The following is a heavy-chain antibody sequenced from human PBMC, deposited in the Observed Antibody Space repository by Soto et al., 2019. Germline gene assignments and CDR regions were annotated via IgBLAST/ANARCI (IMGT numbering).Heavy chain of an antibody. CDR2: INPNSGGT. CDR1: GYTFTGYY. CDR3: ARDGGIAVAGTEADY. Sequence: ASVKVSCKASGYTFTGYYMHWVRQAPGQGLEWMGWINPNSGGTNYAQKFQGRVTMTRGTSISTAYMELSRLRSDDTAVYYCARDGGIAVAGTEADYWGQGTLVTVSS. V-gene: IGHV1-2*02. D-gene: IGHD6-19*01. J-gene: IGHJ4*02.